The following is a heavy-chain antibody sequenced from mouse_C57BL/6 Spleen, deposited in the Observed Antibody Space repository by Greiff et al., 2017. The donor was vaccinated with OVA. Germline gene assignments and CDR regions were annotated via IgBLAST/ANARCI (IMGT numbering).Heavy chain of an antibody. D-gene: IGHD2-5*01. CDR3: ARIDYSNLFAY. J-gene: IGHJ3*01. CDR2: INPNNGGT. Sequence: VQLKQSGPELVKPGASVKISCKASGYTFTDYYMNWVKQSHGKSLEWIGDINPNNGGTSYNQKFKGKATLTVDKSSSTAYMELRSLTSEDSAVYYCARIDYSNLFAYWGQGTLVTVSA. CDR1: GYTFTDYY. V-gene: IGHV1-26*01.